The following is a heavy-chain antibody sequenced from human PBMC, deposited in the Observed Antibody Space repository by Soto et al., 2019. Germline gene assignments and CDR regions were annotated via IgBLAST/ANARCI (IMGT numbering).Heavy chain of an antibody. CDR1: GGSISSSNW. CDR2: IYHSGST. V-gene: IGHV4-4*02. J-gene: IGHJ4*02. CDR3: ARREGGYYDFWSGQPAPFDY. Sequence: SETLSLTCAVSGGSISSSNWWSWVRQPPGKGLEWIGEIYHSGSTNYNPSLKSRVTISVDKSKNQFSLKLSSVTAADTAVYYCARREGGYYDFWSGQPAPFDYWGQGTLVTVSS. D-gene: IGHD3-3*01.